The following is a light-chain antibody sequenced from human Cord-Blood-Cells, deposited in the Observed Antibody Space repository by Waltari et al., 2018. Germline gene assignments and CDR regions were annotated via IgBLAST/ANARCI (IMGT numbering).Light chain of an antibody. Sequence: DTQMTQSPSSLSASVGDRVTITLQASQDISNYLNWYQQKPGKAPKLLIYDASNFETGVPSRFSGSGSGTDFTFTISSLQPEDIATYYCQQYDNLPLTFGGGTKVEIK. J-gene: IGKJ4*01. CDR2: DAS. V-gene: IGKV1-33*01. CDR3: QQYDNLPLT. CDR1: QDISNY.